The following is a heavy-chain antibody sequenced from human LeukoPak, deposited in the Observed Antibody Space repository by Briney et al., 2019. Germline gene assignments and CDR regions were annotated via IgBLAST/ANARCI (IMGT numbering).Heavy chain of an antibody. V-gene: IGHV4-4*07. CDR1: GGSISSYY. CDR2: IYTSGST. D-gene: IGHD2-2*01. J-gene: IGHJ6*03. CDR3: ARVGVVVPAAVDYYYYYMDV. Sequence: SETLSLTCTVSGGSISSYYWSWLRQPAGKGLEWIGRIYTSGSTNYNPSLKSRVTMSVDTSKNQFSLKLSSVTAADTAVYYCARVGVVVPAAVDYYYYYMDVGAKGPRSPSP.